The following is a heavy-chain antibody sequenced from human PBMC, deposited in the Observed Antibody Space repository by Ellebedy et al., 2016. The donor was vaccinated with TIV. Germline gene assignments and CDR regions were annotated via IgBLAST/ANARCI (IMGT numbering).Heavy chain of an antibody. CDR1: GGSISSSSYY. Sequence: SETLSLTXTVSGGSISSSSYYWGWIRQPPGKGLEWIGSIYYSGSTYYNPSLKSRVTMSVDTSKNQFSLKLSSVTAADTAVYYCARARGVITNYFDPWGQGTLVTVSS. CDR2: IYYSGST. V-gene: IGHV4-39*07. J-gene: IGHJ5*02. D-gene: IGHD3-10*01. CDR3: ARARGVITNYFDP.